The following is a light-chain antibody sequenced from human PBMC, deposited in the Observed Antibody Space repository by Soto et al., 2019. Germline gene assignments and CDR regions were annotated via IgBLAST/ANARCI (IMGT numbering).Light chain of an antibody. V-gene: IGKV3-15*01. CDR2: GAS. CDR3: QQYSSWPPWT. CDR1: QSVSSN. J-gene: IGKJ1*01. Sequence: EIVLTQSPGTLSLSPGERVTLSCRASQSVSSNLAWYQQKPGQAPRLLIYGASARATGIPARFSGSGSGTEFTLTISSLESEDSAVYYCQQYSSWPPWTFGQGTKVDIK.